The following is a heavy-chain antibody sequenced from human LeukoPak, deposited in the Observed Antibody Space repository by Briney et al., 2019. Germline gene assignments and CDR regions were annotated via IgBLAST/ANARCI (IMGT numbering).Heavy chain of an antibody. J-gene: IGHJ4*02. Sequence: GGSLRLSCAASGFIFSSYSMNWVRQAPGKGLEWVAVIWYDGSNKYYADSVKGRFTVSRDNSKNTLYLQMNSLRAEDTAVYYCATAVASSSGWYADYWGQGTLVTVSS. V-gene: IGHV3-33*08. CDR1: GFIFSSYS. D-gene: IGHD6-19*01. CDR2: IWYDGSNK. CDR3: ATAVASSSGWYADY.